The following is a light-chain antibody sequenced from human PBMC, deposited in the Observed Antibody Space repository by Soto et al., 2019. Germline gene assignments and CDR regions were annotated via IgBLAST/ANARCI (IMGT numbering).Light chain of an antibody. V-gene: IGKV3-20*01. CDR3: QQHGTSLIT. CDR1: QTVIRNY. Sequence: EIGRTLSASTLSLSPRERATLSCMASQTVIRNYLAWHQQKPGQTPRLLVYGASSRATGIPDRFSGSGSGTDFTLTISRLEPEDFAVYYCQQHGTSLITFGQVSRLEI. CDR2: GAS. J-gene: IGKJ5*01.